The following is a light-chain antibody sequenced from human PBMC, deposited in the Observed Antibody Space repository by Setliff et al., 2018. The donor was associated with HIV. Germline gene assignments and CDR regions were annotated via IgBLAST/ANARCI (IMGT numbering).Light chain of an antibody. CDR3: ATWDDNLSGGV. Sequence: QSVLTQPLSASGTPGQWVAISCSGTRSNIGSNHVYWYQQFPGTAPKLLIYRVNQRPSGVPDRFSGSKSGTSASLAISGLQSADEADYYCATWDDNLSGGVFGGGTQLTVL. CDR1: RSNIGSNH. J-gene: IGLJ3*02. V-gene: IGLV1-47*01. CDR2: RVN.